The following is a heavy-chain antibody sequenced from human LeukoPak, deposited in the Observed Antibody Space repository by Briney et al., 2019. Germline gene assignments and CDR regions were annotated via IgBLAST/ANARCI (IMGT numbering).Heavy chain of an antibody. CDR3: ARGGYYDILTGYSFYGMDV. D-gene: IGHD3-9*01. J-gene: IGHJ6*02. CDR2: ISNDGSNR. Sequence: PVGSLRLSCAASGFTFSSYGMHWVRQAPGKGLEWVAVISNDGSNRYNADSVKGRFTISRDNSKNTLYLQMNSLRAEDSAVYYCARGGYYDILTGYSFYGMDVWGQGTTVTVPS. V-gene: IGHV3-33*01. CDR1: GFTFSSYG.